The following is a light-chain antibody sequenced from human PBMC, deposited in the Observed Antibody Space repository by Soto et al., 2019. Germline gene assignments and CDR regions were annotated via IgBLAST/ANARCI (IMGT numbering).Light chain of an antibody. V-gene: IGKV3-20*01. J-gene: IGKJ5*01. CDR2: GAS. CDR1: QSVGSSY. CDR3: QQYNAA. Sequence: EIVLQHSPGTLSLSPGARATLSCRASQSVGSSYLAWYQQRPGQAPRLLIYGASSRATGIPDRFSGTGSGTEFTLTISSLQPDDFATYYCQQYNAAFGQGTRLEI.